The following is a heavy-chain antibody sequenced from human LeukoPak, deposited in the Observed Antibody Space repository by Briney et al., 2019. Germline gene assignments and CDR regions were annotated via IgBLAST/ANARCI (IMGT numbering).Heavy chain of an antibody. CDR1: GFTFNNYG. D-gene: IGHD6-19*01. CDR2: ISHDGSVK. J-gene: IGHJ5*01. Sequence: GGSLRLSCAASGFTFNNYGMQWVRQTPGKGLEWVTVISHDGSVKHYADSVKGRFTISRDTSKNTVYLQMNSLRPEDTAVCYCAKAGTTYSSTWFDSWGQGTLVTVSS. CDR3: AKAGTTYSSTWFDS. V-gene: IGHV3-30*18.